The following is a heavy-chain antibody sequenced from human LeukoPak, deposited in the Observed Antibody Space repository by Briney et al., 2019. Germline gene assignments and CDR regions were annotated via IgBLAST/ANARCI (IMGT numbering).Heavy chain of an antibody. Sequence: ASVKVSCKVSGYTLTELSMHWVRQAPGKGLEWMGGFDPEDGETIYAQKFQGRVTKTEDTSTDTAYMELSSLRSEDTAVYYCATAPPRYPIWNYVWGSYRYAWVYWGQGTLVTVSS. CDR1: GYTLTELS. V-gene: IGHV1-24*01. CDR3: ATAPPRYPIWNYVWGSYRYAWVY. J-gene: IGHJ4*02. D-gene: IGHD3-16*02. CDR2: FDPEDGET.